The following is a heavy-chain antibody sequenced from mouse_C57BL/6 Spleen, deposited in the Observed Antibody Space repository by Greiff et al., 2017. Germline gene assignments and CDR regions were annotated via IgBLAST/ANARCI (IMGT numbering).Heavy chain of an antibody. Sequence: QVQLQQPGAELVRPGTSVKLSCKASGYTFTSYWMHWVKQRPGQGLEWSGVIDPSDSYTNYNQQFKGKATLTVDTSSSTAYMQLSSLTSEDSAVYYGARGTAQAPYDAMDYWGQGTSVTVSS. V-gene: IGHV1-59*01. D-gene: IGHD3-2*02. CDR2: IDPSDSYT. CDR1: GYTFTSYW. CDR3: ARGTAQAPYDAMDY. J-gene: IGHJ4*01.